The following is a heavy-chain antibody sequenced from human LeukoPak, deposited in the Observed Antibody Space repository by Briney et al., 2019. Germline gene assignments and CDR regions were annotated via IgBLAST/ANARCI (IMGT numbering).Heavy chain of an antibody. D-gene: IGHD3-22*01. CDR1: GFTFSSYA. CDR3: AKQKYYYDSSPDY. J-gene: IGHJ4*02. V-gene: IGHV3-23*01. Sequence: GGSLRLSCAASGFTFSSYAMHWVRQAPGKGLEWVSAISGSGGSTYYADSVKGRFTISRDNSKNTLYLQMNSLRAEDTAVYYCAKQKYYYDSSPDYWGQGTLVTVSS. CDR2: ISGSGGST.